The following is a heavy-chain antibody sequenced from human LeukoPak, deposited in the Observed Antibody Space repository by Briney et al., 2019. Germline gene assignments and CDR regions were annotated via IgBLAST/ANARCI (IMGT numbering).Heavy chain of an antibody. CDR1: GFTISSYA. CDR2: ISGSGTNT. D-gene: IGHD3-10*01. V-gene: IGHV3-23*01. Sequence: PGGSLRLSCAASGFTISSYAMSWVRQAPGKGLEWVSTISGSGTNTYYADSVKGRFTISRDNSKNTLYLQMNTLGAEDTALYYCAKAYYYGSGSYYLSFDYWGQGTLVTVSS. J-gene: IGHJ4*02. CDR3: AKAYYYGSGSYYLSFDY.